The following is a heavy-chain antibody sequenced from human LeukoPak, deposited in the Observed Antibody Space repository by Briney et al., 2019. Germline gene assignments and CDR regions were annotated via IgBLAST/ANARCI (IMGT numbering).Heavy chain of an antibody. V-gene: IGHV3-53*01. J-gene: IGHJ6*03. CDR1: GFTVSSNY. D-gene: IGHD2-2*01. CDR2: IYSGGST. CDR3: ATHPGYCSSTSCPYYYYYYMDV. Sequence: GGSLRLSCAASGFTVSSNYMSWVRQAPGKGLEWVSFIYSGGSTYYADSVKGRFTISRDNSKNTLYLQMNSLRAEDTAVYYCATHPGYCSSTSCPYYYYYYMDVWGKGTTVTVSS.